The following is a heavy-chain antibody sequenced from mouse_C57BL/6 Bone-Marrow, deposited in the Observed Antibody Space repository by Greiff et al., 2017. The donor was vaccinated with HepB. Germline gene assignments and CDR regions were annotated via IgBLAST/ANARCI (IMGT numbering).Heavy chain of an antibody. CDR3: ARRDDYGYAMDY. V-gene: IGHV2-2*01. CDR1: GFSLTSYG. J-gene: IGHJ4*01. Sequence: VQLQQSGPGLVQPSQSLSITCTVSGFSLTSYGVHWVRQSPGKGLEWLGVIWSGGSTDYNAAFISRLSISKDNSKCQVFFKMNSLQADDTAIYYCARRDDYGYAMDYWGQGTSVTVSS. D-gene: IGHD2-4*01. CDR2: IWSGGST.